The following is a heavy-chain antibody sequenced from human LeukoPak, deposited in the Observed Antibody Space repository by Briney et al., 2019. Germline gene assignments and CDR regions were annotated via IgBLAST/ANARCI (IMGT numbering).Heavy chain of an antibody. CDR3: AKFGTTEYYGSVGWFDS. D-gene: IGHD3-10*01. CDR1: GFTFSSYA. Sequence: PGASLRLSCAASGFTFSSYAMSWVRQAPGKGLEWVSGISGSGGSTYYADSVKGRFTISRDNSMNMLYLQMKSLRAEDTAVYYCAKFGTTEYYGSVGWFDSWGQGTLGTVSS. CDR2: ISGSGGST. V-gene: IGHV3-23*01. J-gene: IGHJ5*01.